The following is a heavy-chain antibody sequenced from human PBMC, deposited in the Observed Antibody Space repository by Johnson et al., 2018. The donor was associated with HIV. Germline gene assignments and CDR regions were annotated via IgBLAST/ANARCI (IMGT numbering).Heavy chain of an antibody. Sequence: VQLVESGGGLIQPGGSLRLSCVASGFTVSTNYMTWVRQAPGTGLEWVSLLFCYSDPYYADSVKGRFTISRDNSKYPLYLQMNSLRAEEKAVYYCAREQLVLGSFRSDAFDIWGQGTMVTVSS. CDR2: LFCYSDP. D-gene: IGHD6-13*01. J-gene: IGHJ3*02. V-gene: IGHV3-66*03. CDR1: GFTVSTNY. CDR3: AREQLVLGSFRSDAFDI.